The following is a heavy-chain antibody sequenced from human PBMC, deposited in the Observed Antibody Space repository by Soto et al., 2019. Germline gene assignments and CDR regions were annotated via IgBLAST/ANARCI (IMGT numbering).Heavy chain of an antibody. Sequence: PGGSLRLSCAASGFTFSSYSMNWVRQAPGKGLEWVSYISSSSSTIYYADSVKGRFTISRDNAKNSLYLQMNSLRAEDTAVYYCARDHRKLWFYYFDYWGQGTLVTVSS. CDR2: ISSSSSTI. D-gene: IGHD5-18*01. V-gene: IGHV3-48*01. CDR1: GFTFSSYS. CDR3: ARDHRKLWFYYFDY. J-gene: IGHJ4*02.